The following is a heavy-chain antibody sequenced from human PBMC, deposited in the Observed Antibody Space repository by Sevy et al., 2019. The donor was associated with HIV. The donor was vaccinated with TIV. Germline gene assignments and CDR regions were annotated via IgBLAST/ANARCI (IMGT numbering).Heavy chain of an antibody. J-gene: IGHJ4*02. V-gene: IGHV3-23*01. Sequence: GGCLRLSCAASGFTFTNYALSWVRQAPGKGLEWVSAITGSGSSTYYADSVKGRFTISRDNSKNTVYLQMNSLRVEDKSVYYSAKDREWGQGTLVTVSS. D-gene: IGHD1-26*01. CDR3: AKDRE. CDR1: GFTFTNYA. CDR2: ITGSGSST.